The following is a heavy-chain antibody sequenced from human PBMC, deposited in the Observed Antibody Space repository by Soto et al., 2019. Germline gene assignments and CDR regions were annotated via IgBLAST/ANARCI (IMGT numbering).Heavy chain of an antibody. CDR2: ISAYNGNT. D-gene: IGHD1-7*01. Sequence: ASVKVTYDASGYTFTNFGISWVRKAPGQGLEWMGWISAYNGNTNYAQNFQGRVTMTTDTSTSTAYMELRSLRSDDTAVYYCARGGTPIDYRGQGTLVTVSS. CDR3: ARGGTPIDY. V-gene: IGHV1-18*01. CDR1: GYTFTNFG. J-gene: IGHJ4*02.